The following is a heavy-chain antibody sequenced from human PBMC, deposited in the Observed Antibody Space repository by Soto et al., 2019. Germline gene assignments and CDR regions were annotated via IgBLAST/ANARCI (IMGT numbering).Heavy chain of an antibody. CDR2: ISNNGGST. CDR1: GFTFSSYA. V-gene: IGHV3-64*01. J-gene: IGHJ4*02. Sequence: GGSLRLSCAASGFTFSSYAMHWVRQAPGKGLEYVSAISNNGGSTHYANSVKGRFTISRDNSKNTLYLQMGSLRAEDMAVYYCARGYCSSTSCYHYFDYWGQGTLVTVSS. CDR3: ARGYCSSTSCYHYFDY. D-gene: IGHD2-2*01.